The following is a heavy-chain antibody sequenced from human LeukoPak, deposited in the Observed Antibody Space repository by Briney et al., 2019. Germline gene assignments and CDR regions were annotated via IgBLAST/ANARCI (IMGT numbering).Heavy chain of an antibody. CDR3: EKNSGRDGGN. J-gene: IGHJ4*02. CDR1: GFTFSDFY. Sequence: GGSLRLSCAASGFTFSDFYMSWIRQAPGKGLEWLSYISGTSSDTNYADSVKGRFTISRDNAKKSLYLQMSSLRADDTAVYYCEKNSGRDGGNWGQRTLCTVSS. V-gene: IGHV3-11*06. D-gene: IGHD6-25*01. CDR2: ISGTSSDT.